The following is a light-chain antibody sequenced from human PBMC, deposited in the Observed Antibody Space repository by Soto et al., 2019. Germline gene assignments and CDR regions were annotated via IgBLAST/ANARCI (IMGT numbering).Light chain of an antibody. Sequence: AIRMTRSPSSLSASTGDRVTITCRASQGISSYLAWYQQKPGKAPKLLIYAASTLQSGVPSRFSGSGSGTDFTLTISCLQSEDFATYYCQQYYSSLITFGQGTRLEIK. CDR2: AAS. V-gene: IGKV1-8*01. J-gene: IGKJ5*01. CDR1: QGISSY. CDR3: QQYYSSLIT.